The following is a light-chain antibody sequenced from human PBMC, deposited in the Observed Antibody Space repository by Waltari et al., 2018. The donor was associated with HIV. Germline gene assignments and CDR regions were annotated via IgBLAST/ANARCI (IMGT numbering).Light chain of an antibody. CDR3: FTCAAKYVM. J-gene: IGLJ3*02. CDR1: GSDVGNFNF. Sequence: QSALTQPRSVSGSPGQSVTISCTGTGSDVGNFNFPSWYQHHPGKAPKLVIYDVTKRPSWVPDRFSGSRSGNTASLAIAGLHAEDEADYYCFTCAAKYVMFGGGTKLTVL. CDR2: DVT. V-gene: IGLV2-11*01.